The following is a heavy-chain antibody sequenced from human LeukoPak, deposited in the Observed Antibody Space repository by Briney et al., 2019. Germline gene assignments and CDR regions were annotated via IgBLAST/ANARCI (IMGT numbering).Heavy chain of an antibody. CDR3: ARVEGLQLWLLDYYGMDV. V-gene: IGHV1-18*01. D-gene: IGHD5-18*01. CDR2: ISAYNGNT. CDR1: GYTFTSYG. J-gene: IGHJ6*02. Sequence: ASVKVSFKASGYTFTSYGISWVRQAPGQGLEWMGWISAYNGNTNYAQKLQGRVTMTTDTSTSTAYMELRSLRSDDTAVYYCARVEGLQLWLLDYYGMDVWGQGTTVTVSS.